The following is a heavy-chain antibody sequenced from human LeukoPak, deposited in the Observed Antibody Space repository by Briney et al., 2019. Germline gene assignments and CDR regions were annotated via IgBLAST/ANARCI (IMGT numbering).Heavy chain of an antibody. J-gene: IGHJ4*02. CDR2: ISDNGGST. CDR1: GFTLNIYT. Sequence: GGSLRLSCAASGFTLNIYTMSWVRQAPGKGLGWVSIISDNGGSTYYADSVKGRFTISRDNSKNTLYLQMNSLRAEDTAIYYCAKSRGIYDNSGWRTFDYWGQGTLVTVSS. D-gene: IGHD6-19*01. CDR3: AKSRGIYDNSGWRTFDY. V-gene: IGHV3-23*01.